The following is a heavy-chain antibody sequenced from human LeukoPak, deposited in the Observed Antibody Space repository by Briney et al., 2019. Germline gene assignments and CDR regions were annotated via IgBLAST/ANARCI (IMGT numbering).Heavy chain of an antibody. CDR2: IIPIFGTA. CDR3: ARSVRTAMDYFDY. V-gene: IGHV1-69*13. Sequence: SVKVSCKASGGTFSSYAISWVRQAPGQGLEWMGGIIPIFGTANYAQKFQGRVTITADESTSTAYMELSSLRSEGTAVYYCARSVRTAMDYFDYWGQGTLVTVSS. D-gene: IGHD5-18*01. J-gene: IGHJ4*02. CDR1: GGTFSSYA.